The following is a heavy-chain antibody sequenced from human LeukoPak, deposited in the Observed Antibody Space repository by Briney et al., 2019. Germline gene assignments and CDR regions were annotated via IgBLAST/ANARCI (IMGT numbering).Heavy chain of an antibody. V-gene: IGHV4-59*12. Sequence: SETLSLTCTVSGGSISSYYWSWIRQPPGKGLEWIGYIYYSGSTNYNPSLKSRVTISVDTSKNQFSLQLSSVTAADTAVYYCAREKRWLQGRYYYYYGMDVWGQGTTVTVSS. CDR2: IYYSGST. CDR1: GGSISSYY. CDR3: AREKRWLQGRYYYYYGMDV. D-gene: IGHD5-24*01. J-gene: IGHJ6*02.